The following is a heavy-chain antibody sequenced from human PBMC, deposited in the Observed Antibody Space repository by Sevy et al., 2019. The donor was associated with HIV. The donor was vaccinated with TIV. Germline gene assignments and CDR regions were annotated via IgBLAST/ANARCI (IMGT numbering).Heavy chain of an antibody. CDR1: GFTVSSNY. CDR3: ASPLPFYYGSGSEEFDY. J-gene: IGHJ4*02. Sequence: GGSLRLSCAASGFTVSSNYMSWVRQAPGKELEWVSYISSSSSTIYYADSVKGRFTISRDNAKNSLYLQMNSLRAEDTAVYYCASPLPFYYGSGSEEFDYWGRGTLVTVSS. CDR2: ISSSSSTI. D-gene: IGHD3-10*01. V-gene: IGHV3-48*01.